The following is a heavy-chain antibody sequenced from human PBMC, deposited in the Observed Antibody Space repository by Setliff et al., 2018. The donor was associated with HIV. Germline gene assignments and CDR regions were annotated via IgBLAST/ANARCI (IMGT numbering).Heavy chain of an antibody. V-gene: IGHV1-8*01. D-gene: IGHD1-1*01. CDR1: GYTFTRYE. J-gene: IGHJ5*02. Sequence: ASVKVSCKASGYTFTRYEINWVRQATGQGLEWMGRMNPNSGNTGYAQKFQGGVTMTRNTSISTAYMELSSLRSEDTAVYYCARGANWNDGVGWFDPWGQGTLVTVSS. CDR2: MNPNSGNT. CDR3: ARGANWNDGVGWFDP.